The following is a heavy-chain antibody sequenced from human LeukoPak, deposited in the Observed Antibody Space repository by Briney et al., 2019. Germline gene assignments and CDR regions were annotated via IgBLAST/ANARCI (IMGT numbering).Heavy chain of an antibody. CDR2: IYPGDSDT. Sequence: GESLKISCKGSGYSFTSYWIGWVRQMPGKGLEWMGIIYPGDSDTNYSPSFQGHVTISVDKSISTAYLQWSSLKASGTAIYYCAGSATVARGYFWGHGTLVTVSS. V-gene: IGHV5-51*01. D-gene: IGHD4-23*01. J-gene: IGHJ4*01. CDR3: AGSATVARGYF. CDR1: GYSFTSYW.